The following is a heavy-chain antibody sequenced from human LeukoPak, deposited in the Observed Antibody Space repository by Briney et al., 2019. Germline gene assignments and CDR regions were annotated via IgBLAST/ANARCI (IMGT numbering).Heavy chain of an antibody. D-gene: IGHD2-2*02. CDR1: GGSIISRSSYY. Sequence: SETLSLTCTVSGGSIISRSSYYLGWLRQPPGKGLEWIGSIFYTGSSSYNPSLKSRVTISVDTSNNQFSLRLSSVTAADTAVYYCARHPTHYCSTTSCYKGSYNWFDPWGQGTLVTVSS. CDR2: IFYTGSS. J-gene: IGHJ5*02. CDR3: ARHPTHYCSTTSCYKGSYNWFDP. V-gene: IGHV4-39*01.